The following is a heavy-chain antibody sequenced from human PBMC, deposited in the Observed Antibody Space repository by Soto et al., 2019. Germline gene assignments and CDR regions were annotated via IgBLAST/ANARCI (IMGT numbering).Heavy chain of an antibody. V-gene: IGHV3-72*01. CDR2: TRNKAKSYTT. CDR1: GFTFSDHH. CDR3: VICEMRGTSSSSNF. J-gene: IGHJ3*01. D-gene: IGHD2-8*01. Sequence: GGSLRLSCAASGFTFSDHHIDWVRQAPGKGLEWIGRTRNKAKSYTTEYAASVKGRFTISRDDSKSSVFLQMNSLKIEDMAVYYCVICEMRGTSSSSNFWCQGTMVTLSS.